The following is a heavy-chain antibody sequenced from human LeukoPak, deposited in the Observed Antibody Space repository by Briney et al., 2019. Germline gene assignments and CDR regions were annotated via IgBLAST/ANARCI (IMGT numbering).Heavy chain of an antibody. D-gene: IGHD6-6*01. Sequence: GGSLRLSCAASVFTLSSYCMQWVRQALGKGLEWVAVISYDGSNKYYADSVRGRFTISRDNAKNSLYLQMNSLTVEDTATYYCAGEPRQLAYWGQGTLVTVSS. J-gene: IGHJ4*02. CDR3: AGEPRQLAY. V-gene: IGHV3-30*03. CDR1: VFTLSSYC. CDR2: ISYDGSNK.